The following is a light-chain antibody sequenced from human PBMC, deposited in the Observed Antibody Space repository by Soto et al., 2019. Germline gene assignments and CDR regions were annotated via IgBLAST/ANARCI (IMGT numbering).Light chain of an antibody. CDR1: PSNIGAGFD. Sequence: QSVLTQPPSVSGAPGQRITISCTGSPSNIGAGFDVHWYQQFPGTAPKHIIYEVSNRPSGVSNRFSGSKSGNTASLTISGLRAEDEADYYCSSYAISSSLIIFGGGTQLTVL. V-gene: IGLV1-40*01. CDR3: SSYAISSSLII. J-gene: IGLJ2*01. CDR2: EVS.